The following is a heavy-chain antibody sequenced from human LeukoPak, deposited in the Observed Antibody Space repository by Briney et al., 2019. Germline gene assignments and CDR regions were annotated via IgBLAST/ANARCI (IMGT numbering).Heavy chain of an antibody. J-gene: IGHJ4*02. V-gene: IGHV4-39*01. D-gene: IGHD3-3*01. CDR3: ARRGYDFWSGTQFGYFDY. CDR2: IYYSGST. Sequence: PSETLSLTCTVSGGSISSSSYYWGWIRQPPGKGLEWIGCIYYSGSTYYNPSLKSRVTISVDTSKNQFSLKLSSVTAADTAVYYCARRGYDFWSGTQFGYFDYWGQGTLVTVSS. CDR1: GGSISSSSYY.